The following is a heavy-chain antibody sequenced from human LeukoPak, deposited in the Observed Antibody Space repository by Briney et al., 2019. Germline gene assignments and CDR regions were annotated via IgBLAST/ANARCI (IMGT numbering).Heavy chain of an antibody. CDR3: ARYDYGRSGFDY. D-gene: IGHD5-12*01. CDR2: IYSGGTT. J-gene: IGHJ4*02. CDR1: GLTFSDAW. Sequence: GGSLRLSCVLSGLTFSDAWMSWVRQAPGKGLEWVSVIYSGGTTYYADSVKGRFSISRDNSKNTLYLQMNSLRAEDTAVYYCARYDYGRSGFDYWGQGTLVTVSS. V-gene: IGHV3-66*01.